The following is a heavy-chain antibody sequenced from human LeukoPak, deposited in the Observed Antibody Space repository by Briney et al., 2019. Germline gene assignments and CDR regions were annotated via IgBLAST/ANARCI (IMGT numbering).Heavy chain of an antibody. CDR3: ARDPRVITLFENYMDV. V-gene: IGHV3-7*01. J-gene: IGHJ6*03. D-gene: IGHD3-10*01. Sequence: GGSLRLSCAASGFTFSAYWMNWVRQAPGKGPEWVANIKHDGSEKYYVDSVEGRFTISRDNAKNSLYLQMNTLRGDDTAIYYCARDPRVITLFENYMDVWGKGTTVTVSS. CDR2: IKHDGSEK. CDR1: GFTFSAYW.